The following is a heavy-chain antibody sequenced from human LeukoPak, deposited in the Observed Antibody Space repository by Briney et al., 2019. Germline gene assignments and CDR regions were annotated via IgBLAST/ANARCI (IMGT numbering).Heavy chain of an antibody. CDR1: GFTFSSYA. V-gene: IGHV3-30*04. J-gene: IGHJ4*02. Sequence: PGGSLRLSCAASGFTFSSYAMHWVRQAPGKGLEWVAVISYDGSNKYYADSVKGRFTISRDNSKNTLYLQMNSLRAEDTAVYYCARTSTYSSGWLFDYWGQGTLVTASS. CDR2: ISYDGSNK. CDR3: ARTSTYSSGWLFDY. D-gene: IGHD6-19*01.